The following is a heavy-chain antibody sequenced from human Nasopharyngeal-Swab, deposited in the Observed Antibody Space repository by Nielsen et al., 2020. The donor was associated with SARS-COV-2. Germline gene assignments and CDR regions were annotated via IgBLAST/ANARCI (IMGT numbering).Heavy chain of an antibody. J-gene: IGHJ5*02. V-gene: IGHV4-39*07. CDR3: ARDCDDCSSTSCYWRKYNWFDP. CDR1: GGSISSSSYY. D-gene: IGHD2-2*01. Sequence: GSLRLSCTVSGGSISSSSYYWGWIRQPPGKGLEWIGSIYYSGSTYYNPSLKSRVTISVDTSKNQFSLKLSSVTAADTAVYYCARDCDDCSSTSCYWRKYNWFDPWGQGTLVTVSS. CDR2: IYYSGST.